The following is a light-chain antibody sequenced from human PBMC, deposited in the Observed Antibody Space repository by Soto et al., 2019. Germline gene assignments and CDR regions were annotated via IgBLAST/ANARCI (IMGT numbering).Light chain of an antibody. Sequence: EIVLTQSPGTLSLSPGERATRSCRASQSVSSSYLAWYQQKPGQAPRLLIYGASSRATGIPDRFSGSGSGTDFPLSINSLQSEDFAVYYCQEYDRSSLTFGPGTKVDIK. V-gene: IGKV3-20*01. CDR1: QSVSSSY. CDR2: GAS. CDR3: QEYDRSSLT. J-gene: IGKJ3*01.